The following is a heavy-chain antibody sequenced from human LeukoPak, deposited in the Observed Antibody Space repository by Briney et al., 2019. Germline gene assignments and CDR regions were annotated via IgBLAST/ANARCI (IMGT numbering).Heavy chain of an antibody. J-gene: IGHJ4*02. D-gene: IGHD3-9*01. V-gene: IGHV3-21*04. CDR1: GFTFSSYS. CDR2: ISSSSSYI. CDR3: ARDRGADILTGYSFDY. Sequence: PGGSLRLSCAASGFTFSSYSMSWVRQAPGKGLEWVSSISSSSSYIYYADSVKGRFTISRDNAKNSLYLQMNSLRAEDTAVYYCARDRGADILTGYSFDYWGQGTLVTVSS.